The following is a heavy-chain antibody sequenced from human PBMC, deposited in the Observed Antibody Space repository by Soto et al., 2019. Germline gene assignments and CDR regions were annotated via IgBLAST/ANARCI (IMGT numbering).Heavy chain of an antibody. CDR2: IYYSGST. Sequence: PSETLSLTCTVSGGSISSSSYYWGWIRQPPGKGLEWIGSIYYSGSTYYNPSLKSRVTISVDTSKNQFSLKLSSVTAADTAVYYCASRTSSGWPDYFDYWGQGTLVTVSS. CDR1: GGSISSSSYY. J-gene: IGHJ4*02. CDR3: ASRTSSGWPDYFDY. D-gene: IGHD6-19*01. V-gene: IGHV4-39*01.